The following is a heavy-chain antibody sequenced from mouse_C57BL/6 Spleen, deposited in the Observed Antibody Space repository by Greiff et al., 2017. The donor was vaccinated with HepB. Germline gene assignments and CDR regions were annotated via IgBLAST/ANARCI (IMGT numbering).Heavy chain of an antibody. Sequence: QVTLKVSGPGILQSSQTLSLTCSFSGFSLSTSGMGVSWIRQPSGKGREWLAHIYWDDDKRYNPSLKSRPTISKDTSRNQVFPKITSVDTAGTATYYCARGIDYYGSSALYAIDYWGQGTSVTVSS. D-gene: IGHD1-1*01. CDR1: GFSLSTSGMG. CDR2: IYWDDDK. V-gene: IGHV8-12*01. J-gene: IGHJ4*01. CDR3: ARGIDYYGSSALYAIDY.